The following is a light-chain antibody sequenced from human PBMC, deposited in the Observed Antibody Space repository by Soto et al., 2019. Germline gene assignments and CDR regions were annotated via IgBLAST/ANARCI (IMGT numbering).Light chain of an antibody. V-gene: IGLV2-14*03. CDR1: SSDVGGYNY. CDR2: DIS. Sequence: QSALTQPASVSGSPGQSITISCTGTSSDVGGYNYVSWYQPHPGKAPKLMIFDISNRPSGVSNRFAGSKSGNTASLTISGLQAEDEADYYCSSYAISTTLFGGGTKVTVL. J-gene: IGLJ3*02. CDR3: SSYAISTTL.